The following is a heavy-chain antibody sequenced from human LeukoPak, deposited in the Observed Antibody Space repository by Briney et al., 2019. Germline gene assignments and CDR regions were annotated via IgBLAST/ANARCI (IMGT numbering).Heavy chain of an antibody. CDR3: ARARYYYDSSGYPYWYFDL. J-gene: IGHJ2*01. CDR1: GGSISSYY. D-gene: IGHD3-22*01. CDR2: IYYSGST. Sequence: SETLSLTCTVSGGSISSYYWSWTRQPPGKGLEWIGYIYYSGSTNYNPCLKSRVTISVDTSKNQFSLKLSSVTAADTAVYYCARARYYYDSSGYPYWYFDLWGRGTLVTVSS. V-gene: IGHV4-59*01.